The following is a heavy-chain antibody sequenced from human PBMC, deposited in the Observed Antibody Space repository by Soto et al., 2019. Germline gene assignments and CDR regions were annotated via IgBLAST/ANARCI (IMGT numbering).Heavy chain of an antibody. Sequence: GASVNGSCKASGYAFTSYARHWGRQAPGQRLEWMGWINAGNGNTKYSQKFQGRVTITRDTSASTAYMELSSLRSEDTAVYYCASSRRGESITGSIAYWGQGTLVTVSS. CDR3: ASSRRGESITGSIAY. CDR2: INAGNGNT. J-gene: IGHJ4*02. CDR1: GYAFTSYA. D-gene: IGHD1-20*01. V-gene: IGHV1-3*01.